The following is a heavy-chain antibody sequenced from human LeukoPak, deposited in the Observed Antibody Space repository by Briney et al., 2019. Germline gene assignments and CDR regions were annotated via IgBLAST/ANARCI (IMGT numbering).Heavy chain of an antibody. Sequence: VASVKVSCKASGYTFTGYSMHWVRQAPGQGLEWMAWIDPNSGVTNYSQKFQGRVTMTRDTSITTAYMELSRLTFDDTAVYFCARDHVGAREGPLDYWGQGTLVTVSP. CDR2: IDPNSGVT. CDR1: GYTFTGYS. J-gene: IGHJ4*02. V-gene: IGHV1-2*02. D-gene: IGHD3-16*01. CDR3: ARDHVGAREGPLDY.